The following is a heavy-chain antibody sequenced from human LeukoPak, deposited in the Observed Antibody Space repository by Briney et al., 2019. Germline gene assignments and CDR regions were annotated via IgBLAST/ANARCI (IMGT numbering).Heavy chain of an antibody. CDR2: FDPEDGET. CDR1: GYTLTELS. Sequence: ASVKASCKVSGYTLTELSMHWVRQAPGKGLEWMGGFDPEDGETIYAQKFQGRVTMTEDTSTDTAYMELSSLRSEDTAVYYCATDADYGDYVVDYWGQGTLVTVSS. CDR3: ATDADYGDYVVDY. V-gene: IGHV1-24*01. D-gene: IGHD4-17*01. J-gene: IGHJ4*02.